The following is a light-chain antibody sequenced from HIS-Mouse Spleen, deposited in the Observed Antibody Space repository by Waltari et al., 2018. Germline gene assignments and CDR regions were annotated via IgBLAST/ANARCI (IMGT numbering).Light chain of an antibody. J-gene: IGLJ2*01. CDR2: DVS. CDR3: SSYTSSSFNVV. CDR1: RSDVGGYNY. Sequence: QSALTQPASVSGSPGQSITLPCTGTRSDVGGYNYFSWYQQHPGKAPKLMIYDVSNRPSGVSNRFSGSKSGNTASLIISGLQAEDEADYYCSSYTSSSFNVVFGGGTKLTVL. V-gene: IGLV2-14*03.